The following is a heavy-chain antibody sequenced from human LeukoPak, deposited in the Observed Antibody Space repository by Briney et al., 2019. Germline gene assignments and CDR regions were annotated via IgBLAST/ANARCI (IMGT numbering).Heavy chain of an antibody. J-gene: IGHJ4*02. D-gene: IGHD3-3*01. CDR1: GFTFSSYA. Sequence: GGSLRLSCAASGFTFSSYAMSWVRQAPGKGLEWVAFIRYDGSNKYYADSVKGRFTISRDNSKNTLYLQMNSLRAEDTAVYYCAKDRSDYDFWSDGGYFDYWGQGTLVTVSS. CDR3: AKDRSDYDFWSDGGYFDY. CDR2: IRYDGSNK. V-gene: IGHV3-30*02.